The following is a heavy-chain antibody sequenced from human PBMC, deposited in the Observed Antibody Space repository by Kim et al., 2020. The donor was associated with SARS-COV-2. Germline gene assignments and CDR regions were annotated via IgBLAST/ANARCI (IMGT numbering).Heavy chain of an antibody. J-gene: IGHJ4*02. V-gene: IGHV3-11*01. Sequence: GGSLRLSCAASGFTFSDYYMAWLRQAPGKGLEWVSYISYSGDKTYYADSVKGRFTVSRDNAKNSLHLQLNDLRVDDTAVYYCARGDPNAAAGFYWGQG. D-gene: IGHD6-13*01. CDR2: ISYSGDKT. CDR1: GFTFSDYY. CDR3: ARGDPNAAAGFY.